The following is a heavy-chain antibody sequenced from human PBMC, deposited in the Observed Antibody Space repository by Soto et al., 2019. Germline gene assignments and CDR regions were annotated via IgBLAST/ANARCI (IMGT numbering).Heavy chain of an antibody. Sequence: SETLSLTCTVSGGSISSYYWSWIRQPAGKGLEWIGRIYTSGSTNYNPSLKSRVTMSVDTSKNQFSLKLSSVTAADTAVYYCARECSPRIQLWLGWFDPWGQGTLVTVSS. J-gene: IGHJ5*02. CDR1: GGSISSYY. CDR2: IYTSGST. V-gene: IGHV4-4*07. CDR3: ARECSPRIQLWLGWFDP. D-gene: IGHD5-18*01.